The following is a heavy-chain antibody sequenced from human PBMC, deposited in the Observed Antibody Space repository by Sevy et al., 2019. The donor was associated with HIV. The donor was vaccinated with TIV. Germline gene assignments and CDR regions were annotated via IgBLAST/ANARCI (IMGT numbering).Heavy chain of an antibody. V-gene: IGHV4-39*01. D-gene: IGHD2-15*01. CDR2: IYYIGTT. J-gene: IGHJ5*02. CDR1: NASISSSSYY. CDR3: VRHSDSRRLSWLDT. Sequence: SETLSLTCSVSNASISSSSYYWGWVRQPPGKALEWIGIIYYIGTTYYSPSHKSRVTISVDTSKNQFFLDLRSMTATDTAVYYCVRHSDSRRLSWLDTWGQGILVTVSS.